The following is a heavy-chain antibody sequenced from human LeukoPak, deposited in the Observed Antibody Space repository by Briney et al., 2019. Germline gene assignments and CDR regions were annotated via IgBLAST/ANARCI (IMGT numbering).Heavy chain of an antibody. Sequence: ASVKVSCKASGYTFTSYGISWVRQAPGQGLEWMGWISAYNGNTNYAQKLQGRVTMTIDTSTSTAYMELRSLRSDDTAVYYCARDGGCSSTSCQYNWFDPWGQGTLVTVSP. J-gene: IGHJ5*02. CDR3: ARDGGCSSTSCQYNWFDP. CDR1: GYTFTSYG. CDR2: ISAYNGNT. V-gene: IGHV1-18*01. D-gene: IGHD2-2*01.